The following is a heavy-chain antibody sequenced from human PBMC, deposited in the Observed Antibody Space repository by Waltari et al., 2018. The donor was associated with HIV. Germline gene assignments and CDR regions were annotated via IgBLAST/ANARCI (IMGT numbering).Heavy chain of an antibody. D-gene: IGHD6-19*01. J-gene: IGHJ4*02. Sequence: EVQLVETGGGLIQPGGSLRLSCAVSGFTVSRNYMNWVRQAPGKGSEWVSLIYSDGRAYYANSGKGRFTISRDNSKNTLYLQMNTLRAEDTAVYYCARQPYSMYTSAWYFDYWGQGTLVTVSS. V-gene: IGHV3-53*02. CDR3: ARQPYSMYTSAWYFDY. CDR1: GFTVSRNY. CDR2: IYSDGRA.